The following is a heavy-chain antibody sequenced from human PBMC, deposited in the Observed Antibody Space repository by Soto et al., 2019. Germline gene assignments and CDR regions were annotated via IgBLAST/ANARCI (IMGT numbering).Heavy chain of an antibody. V-gene: IGHV6-1*01. J-gene: IGHJ4*02. Sequence: PSQTLSLPCAISGDSVSGNSAACNFIRQSPSRGLEWLGRTYYRSKWYNDYSVSVKSRITVTPDTSKNQFSLHLSSVSAADTAVYYCARAQWLVLDYWGQGTLVTVSS. D-gene: IGHD6-19*01. CDR3: ARAQWLVLDY. CDR1: GDSVSGNSAA. CDR2: TYYRSKWYN.